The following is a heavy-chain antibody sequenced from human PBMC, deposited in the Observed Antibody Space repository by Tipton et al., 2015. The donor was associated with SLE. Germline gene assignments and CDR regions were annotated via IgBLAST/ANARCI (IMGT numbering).Heavy chain of an antibody. CDR3: ARDGSTMDWFDP. CDR2: ISAYNGNA. Sequence: QSGPEVKEPGASVNVSCKASGYTFTSYGISWARQAPGQGLEWMGWISAYNGNANYAQKLQGRVTMTTDTSTSTAYMELRSLRSDDTAVYYCARDGSTMDWFDPWGQGTLVTVSS. CDR1: GYTFTSYG. D-gene: IGHD5/OR15-5a*01. V-gene: IGHV1-18*01. J-gene: IGHJ5*02.